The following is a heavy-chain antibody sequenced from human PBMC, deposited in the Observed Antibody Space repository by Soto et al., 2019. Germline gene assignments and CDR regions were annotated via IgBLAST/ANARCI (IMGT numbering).Heavy chain of an antibody. CDR3: AIGSSSSSWSNYYYYYGMDV. D-gene: IGHD6-13*01. V-gene: IGHV1-46*01. Sequence: ASVKVSCKASGYTFTSYYMHWVRQAPGQGLEWMGIINPSGGSTSYAQKFQGRVTMTRDTSTSTVYMELSSLRSEDTAVYYCAIGSSSSSWSNYYYYYGMDVWGQGTTVTVPS. CDR1: GYTFTSYY. J-gene: IGHJ6*02. CDR2: INPSGGST.